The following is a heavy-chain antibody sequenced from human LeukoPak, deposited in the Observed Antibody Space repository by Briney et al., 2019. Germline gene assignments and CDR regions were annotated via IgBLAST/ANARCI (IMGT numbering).Heavy chain of an antibody. D-gene: IGHD3-10*01. CDR2: IYYSGST. Sequence: SETLSLTCTVSGGSISSSSYYWGWIRQPPGKGLEWIGSIYYSGSTYYNPSLKSRVTISVDTSKNQFSLKLSSVTAADTAVYYCARDPGGSNYYYGMDVWGQGTTVTVSS. CDR3: ARDPGGSNYYYGMDV. J-gene: IGHJ6*02. CDR1: GGSISSSSYY. V-gene: IGHV4-39*02.